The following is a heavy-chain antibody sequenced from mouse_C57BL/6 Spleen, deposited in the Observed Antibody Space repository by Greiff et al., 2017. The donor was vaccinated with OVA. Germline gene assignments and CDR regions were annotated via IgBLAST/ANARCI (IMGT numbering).Heavy chain of an antibody. CDR3: ARESNYDAMDY. Sequence: QVQLQQSGAELVRPGTSVKVSCKASGYAFTNYLIEWVKQMPGQCLEWIGVINPGSGGTNYNEKFKGKATLTADKSSSTAYMQLSSLTSEDSAVYFCARESNYDAMDYWGQGTSVTVSS. D-gene: IGHD2-5*01. CDR2: INPGSGGT. CDR1: GYAFTNYL. V-gene: IGHV1-54*01. J-gene: IGHJ4*01.